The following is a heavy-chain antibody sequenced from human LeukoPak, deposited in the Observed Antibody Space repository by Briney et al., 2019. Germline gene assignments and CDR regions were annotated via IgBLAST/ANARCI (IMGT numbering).Heavy chain of an antibody. Sequence: SETLSLTCTVSGGSISSYYWSWIRQPPGKGLEWIGYIYYSGSTNYNPSLKSRVTISVDTSKNQFSLKLSSLTAADTAVYYCARCSGGSCEQGWFDPWGQGTLVTVSS. D-gene: IGHD2-15*01. J-gene: IGHJ5*02. CDR3: ARCSGGSCEQGWFDP. V-gene: IGHV4-59*01. CDR1: GGSISSYY. CDR2: IYYSGST.